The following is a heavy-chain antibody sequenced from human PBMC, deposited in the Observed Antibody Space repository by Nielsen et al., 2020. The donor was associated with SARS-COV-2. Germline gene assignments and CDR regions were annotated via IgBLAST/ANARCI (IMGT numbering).Heavy chain of an antibody. J-gene: IGHJ4*02. CDR2: ITWNSGSI. CDR3: ARGLGEVADY. Sequence: SLKISCVASGFSFDDYAMHWVRQAPGKGLEWVSGITWNSGSIGYADSMKGRFIISRDNAKNCLYLQMNSLRVEDTAVYYCARGLGEVADYWGQGALVTVSS. V-gene: IGHV3-9*01. CDR1: GFSFDDYA. D-gene: IGHD3-10*01.